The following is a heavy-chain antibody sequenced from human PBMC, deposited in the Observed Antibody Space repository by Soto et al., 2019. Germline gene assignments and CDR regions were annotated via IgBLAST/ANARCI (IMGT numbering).Heavy chain of an antibody. Sequence: GGSLRLSCTASGFAFSSYGMHWVRQAPGKGLEWVAVIWYDGSNKYYAGSVKGRFTISRDNSKNTLYLQMNSLRAEDTAVYYCAKRGGDPILYYFDYWGQGTLVTVSS. CDR1: GFAFSSYG. V-gene: IGHV3-33*06. CDR3: AKRGGDPILYYFDY. D-gene: IGHD2-2*02. J-gene: IGHJ4*02. CDR2: IWYDGSNK.